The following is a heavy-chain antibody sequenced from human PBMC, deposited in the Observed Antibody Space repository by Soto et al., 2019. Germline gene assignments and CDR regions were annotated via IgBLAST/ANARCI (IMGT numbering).Heavy chain of an antibody. CDR3: AKEIGRGTLYYYYGMDV. CDR1: GFTFSSYA. D-gene: IGHD1-1*01. Sequence: GGSLRLSCAASGFTFSSYAMSWVRQAPGKGLEWVSAISGSGGSTYYADSVKGRFTISRDNSKNTLYLQMNSLRAKDTAVYYCAKEIGRGTLYYYYGMDVWGQGTTVTVSS. J-gene: IGHJ6*02. CDR2: ISGSGGST. V-gene: IGHV3-23*01.